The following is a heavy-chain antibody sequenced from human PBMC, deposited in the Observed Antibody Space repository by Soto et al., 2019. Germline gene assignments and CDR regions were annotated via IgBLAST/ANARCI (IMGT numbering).Heavy chain of an antibody. CDR3: VRYCGGDCDYYSGMDV. CDR2: ISAYNGNT. J-gene: IGHJ6*02. Sequence: VKVSCKASGYTFTSYGISWVRQAPGQGLEWMGWISAYNGNTNYAQKLQGRVTMTTDTSTSTAYMELRSLRSDDTAVYYCVRYCGGDCDYYSGMDVWGQGTTVTVSS. V-gene: IGHV1-18*01. D-gene: IGHD2-21*02. CDR1: GYTFTSYG.